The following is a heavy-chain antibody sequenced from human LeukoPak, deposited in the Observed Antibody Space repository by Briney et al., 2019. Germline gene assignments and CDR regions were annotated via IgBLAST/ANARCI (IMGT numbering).Heavy chain of an antibody. CDR3: TTDATRARYSSSWLDAFDI. CDR2: IKSKTDGGTT. CDR1: GFTFSNAW. Sequence: GGSLRLSRAASGFTFSNAWMSWVRQAPGKGLEWVGRIKSKTDGGTTDYAAPVKGRFTISRDDSKNTLYLQMNSLKTEDTAVYYCTTDATRARYSSSWLDAFDIWGQGTMVTVSS. V-gene: IGHV3-15*01. D-gene: IGHD6-13*01. J-gene: IGHJ3*02.